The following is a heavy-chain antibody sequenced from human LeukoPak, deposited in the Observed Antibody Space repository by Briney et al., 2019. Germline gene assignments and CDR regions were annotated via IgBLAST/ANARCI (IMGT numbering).Heavy chain of an antibody. CDR1: GGSISSYY. D-gene: IGHD3-10*01. CDR3: ARHRLGELLGYYNGMDV. Sequence: PSETLSLTCSVSGGSISSYYWSWIRQPPGKGLEWIGYIYYSGSTNYNPSLESRLTISIDTSKNQFSLKLSSVTAADTAVYYCARHRLGELLGYYNGMDVWGQGTTVTVSS. J-gene: IGHJ6*02. CDR2: IYYSGST. V-gene: IGHV4-59*08.